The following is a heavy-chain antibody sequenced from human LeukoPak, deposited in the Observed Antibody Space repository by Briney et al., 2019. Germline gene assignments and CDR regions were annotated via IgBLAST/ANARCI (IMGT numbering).Heavy chain of an antibody. CDR2: IYPGDSDT. CDR3: ARPLIAAAVDAFDI. J-gene: IGHJ3*02. D-gene: IGHD6-13*01. CDR1: GYRFTTYW. Sequence: GESLKISCKGFGYRFTTYWIGWVRQMPGKGLEWMGIIYPGDSDTRYSPSFQGQVTISADKSISTAYLQWSSLKASDTAMYYCARPLIAAAVDAFDIWGQGTMVTVSS. V-gene: IGHV5-51*01.